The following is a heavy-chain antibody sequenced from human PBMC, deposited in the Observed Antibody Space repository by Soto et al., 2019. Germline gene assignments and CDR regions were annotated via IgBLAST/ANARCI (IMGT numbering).Heavy chain of an antibody. CDR2: ISVYNGNT. D-gene: IGHD4-17*01. CDR3: VRDNDYRFDP. CDR1: GYTFTSDG. Sequence: QVQLIQSGTEVKKPGASVKVSCKASGYTFTSDGISWVRQAPGQGLEWMGWISVYNGNTNYAQKLQGRVTMTTDTPTSTAYMELRTLRSDDTAVYYCVRDNDYRFDPWGQGTLVTVSS. V-gene: IGHV1-18*04. J-gene: IGHJ5*02.